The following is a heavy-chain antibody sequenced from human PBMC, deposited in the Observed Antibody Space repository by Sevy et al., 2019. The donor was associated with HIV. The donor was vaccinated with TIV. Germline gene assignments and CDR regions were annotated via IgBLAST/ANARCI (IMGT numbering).Heavy chain of an antibody. V-gene: IGHV4-38-2*02. J-gene: IGHJ5*02. Sequence: SETLSLTCAVSGYSISSGYYWGRIRQPPGKGLEWIGSIYHSGSTYYNPSLKSRVTISVDTSKNQFSLKLSSVTAADTAVYYCAREKQSLDWFDPWGQGTLVTVSS. CDR1: GYSISSGYY. CDR2: IYHSGST. CDR3: AREKQSLDWFDP. D-gene: IGHD4-4*01.